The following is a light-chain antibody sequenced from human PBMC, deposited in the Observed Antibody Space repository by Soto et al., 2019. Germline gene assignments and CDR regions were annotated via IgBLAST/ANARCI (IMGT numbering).Light chain of an antibody. CDR2: GAS. Sequence: EIVMTQSPATLSVSPGERATLSCRASQSISSSLAWYQQKPGQAPRLLIYGASTRATGIPARFSGSWSGTEFTLTVSSLQSEDFAVYYCQQYNNGPTYIFGKGNKLEIK. J-gene: IGKJ2*01. V-gene: IGKV3-15*01. CDR3: QQYNNGPTYI. CDR1: QSISSS.